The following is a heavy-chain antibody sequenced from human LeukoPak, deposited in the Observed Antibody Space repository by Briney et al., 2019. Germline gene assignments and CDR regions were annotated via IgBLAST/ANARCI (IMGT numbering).Heavy chain of an antibody. V-gene: IGHV3-48*03. CDR1: GFTFSSSE. CDR3: ATLVGATPQ. CDR2: ISDSSSTK. J-gene: IGHJ4*02. Sequence: GSLRLSCAASGFTFSSSEMDWVRQAPGKGLEWVSYISDSSSTKTYTDSVRGRFTISRDNAKMSLYLQMNSLRAEDTAVYYCATLVGATPQWGQGTLVTVSS. D-gene: IGHD1-26*01.